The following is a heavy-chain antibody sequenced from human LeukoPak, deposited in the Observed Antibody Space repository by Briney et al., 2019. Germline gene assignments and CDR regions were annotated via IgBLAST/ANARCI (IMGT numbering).Heavy chain of an antibody. J-gene: IGHJ4*02. Sequence: SQTLSLTCTVSGGSISSGDYYWSWIRQPPGKGLEWIGYIYYSGSTNYNPSLKSRVTISVDTSKNQFSLKLSSVTAADTAVYYCARTLIFGVVIIFDYWGQGTLVTVSS. D-gene: IGHD3-3*01. CDR3: ARTLIFGVVIIFDY. CDR1: GGSISSGDYY. V-gene: IGHV4-30-4*08. CDR2: IYYSGST.